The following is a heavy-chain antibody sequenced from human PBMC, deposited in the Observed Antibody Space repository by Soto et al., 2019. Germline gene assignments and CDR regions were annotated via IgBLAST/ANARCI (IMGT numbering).Heavy chain of an antibody. Sequence: GGSLRLSCAASGFTFSSYAMSWVRQAPGKGLEWVSAISGSGGSTYYADSVKGRFTISRDNSKNTLYLQMNSLRAEDTAVYYCAKDLPVVLRFLDLTPGKFDYWGQGTLVTVSS. CDR2: ISGSGGST. V-gene: IGHV3-23*01. CDR1: GFTFSSYA. D-gene: IGHD3-3*01. CDR3: AKDLPVVLRFLDLTPGKFDY. J-gene: IGHJ4*02.